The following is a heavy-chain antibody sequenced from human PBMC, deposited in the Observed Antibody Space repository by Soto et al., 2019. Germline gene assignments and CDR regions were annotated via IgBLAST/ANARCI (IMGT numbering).Heavy chain of an antibody. D-gene: IGHD3-16*01. Sequence: GGSLRLSCAASGVTFSSYGMHWVRQAPGKGLEWVAVISYDGSNKYYVDSVKGRFTISRDNSKNTLYLQMNSLRAEDTAVYYCAKEVRLGGVVVSGSGGSYYYHYGMDVWGQGTTVTVSS. CDR2: ISYDGSNK. CDR1: GVTFSSYG. V-gene: IGHV3-30*18. J-gene: IGHJ6*02. CDR3: AKEVRLGGVVVSGSGGSYYYHYGMDV.